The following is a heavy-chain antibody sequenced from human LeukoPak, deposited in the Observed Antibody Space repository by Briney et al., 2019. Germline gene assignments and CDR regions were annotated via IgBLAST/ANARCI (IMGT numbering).Heavy chain of an antibody. V-gene: IGHV4-4*07. CDR2: IYPSGST. J-gene: IGHJ4*02. Sequence: SETLSLTCTVFGGSISSCHWNWIRQPAGKGLEWIGPIYPSGSTNYNPSLKSRVTMSVDTSKNQISLKLRSVTAADTAVYYCARGTTVIPDSWGQGSLVTVSS. D-gene: IGHD1-1*01. CDR3: ARGTTVIPDS. CDR1: GGSISSCH.